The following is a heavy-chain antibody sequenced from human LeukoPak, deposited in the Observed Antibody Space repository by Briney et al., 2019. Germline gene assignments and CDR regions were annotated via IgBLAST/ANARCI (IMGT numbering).Heavy chain of an antibody. Sequence: GGSLTLSCAASGFTFSNYAMSWVRQAPGKGLEWVSAIGGTGSSTYYADSVKGRFTISRDSSKNTLYLQMNSLRAEDTAVYYCAKSRARRDGSSGSIDYWGQGTLVTVSS. CDR1: GFTFSNYA. V-gene: IGHV3-23*01. CDR2: IGGTGSST. D-gene: IGHD3-22*01. J-gene: IGHJ4*02. CDR3: AKSRARRDGSSGSIDY.